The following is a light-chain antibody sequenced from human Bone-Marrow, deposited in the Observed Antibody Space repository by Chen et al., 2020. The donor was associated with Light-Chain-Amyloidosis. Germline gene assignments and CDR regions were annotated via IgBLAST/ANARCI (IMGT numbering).Light chain of an antibody. Sequence: SYELTQSPSVSVSPGQTARITCSGDDLPTKYAYWYQQKPGQAPVLVINRDTERPSGISERFSGSSSSTTATLTISGVQAEDEADYHCQSSDSSGTYEVIFGGGTKLTVL. CDR2: RDT. V-gene: IGLV3-25*03. CDR3: QSSDSSGTYEVI. J-gene: IGLJ2*01. CDR1: DLPTKY.